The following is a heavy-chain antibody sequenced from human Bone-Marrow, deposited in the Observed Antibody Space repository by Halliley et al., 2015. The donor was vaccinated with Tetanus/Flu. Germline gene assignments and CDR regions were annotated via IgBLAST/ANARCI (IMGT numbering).Heavy chain of an antibody. CDR2: IWNDGNKK. CDR1: GFSLSGYG. CDR3: ARSENSYYYDSGQPLFDY. J-gene: IGHJ4*02. D-gene: IGHD3-22*01. Sequence: SLRLSCAASGFSLSGYGMHWVRQAPGKGLEWVAVIWNDGNKKYYIDSVKGRFTVSRDNSKNTLYLLMNSLSAEDTAVYYCARSENSYYYDSGQPLFDYWGQGTLVTVSS. V-gene: IGHV3-33*01.